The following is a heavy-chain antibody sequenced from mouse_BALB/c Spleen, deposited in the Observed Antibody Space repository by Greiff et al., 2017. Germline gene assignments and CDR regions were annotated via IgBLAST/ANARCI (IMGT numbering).Heavy chain of an antibody. CDR2: IWSGGST. CDR1: GFSLTSYG. Sequence: QVQLKQSGPGLVQPSQSLSITCTVSGFSLTSYGVHWVRQSPGKGLEWLGVIWSGGSTDYNAAFISRLSISKDNSKSQVFFKMNSLQANDTAIYYCARRGDDYGAWFAYWGQGTLVTVSA. V-gene: IGHV2-2*02. J-gene: IGHJ3*01. CDR3: ARRGDDYGAWFAY. D-gene: IGHD2-4*01.